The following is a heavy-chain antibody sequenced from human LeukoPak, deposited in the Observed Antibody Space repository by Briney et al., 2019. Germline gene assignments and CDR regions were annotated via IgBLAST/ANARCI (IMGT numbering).Heavy chain of an antibody. D-gene: IGHD6-19*01. Sequence: SGGSLRLSCAASGFTFDDYAMHWVRQAPGKGLEWVSGISWNSGSLGYADSVKGRFTISRDNAKNSLYLQMNSLRAEDTALYYCAKDTVAGAYYYYGMDVWGQGTTVTVSS. CDR2: ISWNSGSL. CDR3: AKDTVAGAYYYYGMDV. V-gene: IGHV3-9*01. CDR1: GFTFDDYA. J-gene: IGHJ6*02.